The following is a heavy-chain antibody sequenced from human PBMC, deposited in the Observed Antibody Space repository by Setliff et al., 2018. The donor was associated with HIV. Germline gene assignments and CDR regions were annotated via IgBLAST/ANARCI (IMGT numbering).Heavy chain of an antibody. CDR2: INHSGGT. V-gene: IGHV4-34*01. CDR3: ARAEGDAYNSLPYFDS. D-gene: IGHD1-1*01. J-gene: IGHJ4*02. Sequence: SETLSLTCAVYGGSFSGYYWCWIRQSPGKGLEWIGEINHSGGTNYSPSFRGRLTISLDTSENRFSLHLTSVTAADTAVYYCARAEGDAYNSLPYFDSWGPGALVTVSS. CDR1: GGSFSGYY.